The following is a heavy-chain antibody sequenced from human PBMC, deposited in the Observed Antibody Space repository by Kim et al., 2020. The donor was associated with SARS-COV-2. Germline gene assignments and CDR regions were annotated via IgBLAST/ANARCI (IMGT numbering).Heavy chain of an antibody. CDR3: ARMSWFWYFDL. CDR2: VFHSGSG. CDR1: GGSIRSSTEY. J-gene: IGHJ2*01. V-gene: IGHV4-39*01. Sequence: SETLSLTCIVSGGSIRSSTEYWGWTRQPPGKGLEWMGSVFHSGSGHYNPSLKSRVTMSVDTSKNQFSLTMISATAADTAVYYCARMSWFWYFDLWGRGTLVSVSS. D-gene: IGHD6-13*01.